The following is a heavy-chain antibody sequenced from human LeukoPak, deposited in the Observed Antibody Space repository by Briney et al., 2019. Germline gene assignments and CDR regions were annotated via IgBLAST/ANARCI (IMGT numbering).Heavy chain of an antibody. Sequence: PSETLSLTCTVSGDSIRNFYWNWVRQPPGKGLEWIGNIYYTGSTYYNPSLKSRVTISVDTSKNQFSLKLSSVTAADTAVYYCVRGVRIWGQGTMVTVSS. CDR2: IYYTGST. V-gene: IGHV4-59*04. CDR3: VRGVRI. CDR1: GDSIRNFY. D-gene: IGHD3-10*01. J-gene: IGHJ3*02.